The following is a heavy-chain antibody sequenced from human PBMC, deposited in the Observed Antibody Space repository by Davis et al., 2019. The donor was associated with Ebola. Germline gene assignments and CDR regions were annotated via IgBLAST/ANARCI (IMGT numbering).Heavy chain of an antibody. CDR3: AKGDRTPLYYDTSDDY. V-gene: IGHV3-23*01. CDR2: ISGSGDSV. Sequence: GESLKISCAASGFTFSSYAMSWVRQAPGKGLEWVSSISGSGDSVSYADSVKGRFTMSRDNAKSTLYLQMNSLTVADTAVYYCAKGDRTPLYYDTSDDYWGQGTLVTVSS. CDR1: GFTFSSYA. J-gene: IGHJ4*02. D-gene: IGHD3-22*01.